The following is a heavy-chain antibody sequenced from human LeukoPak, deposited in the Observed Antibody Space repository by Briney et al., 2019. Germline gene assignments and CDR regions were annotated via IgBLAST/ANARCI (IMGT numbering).Heavy chain of an antibody. CDR1: GFTFSSYG. V-gene: IGHV3-30*03. J-gene: IGHJ3*02. CDR2: ISYDGSNK. Sequence: GGSLRLSCAASGFTFSSYGMHWVRQAPGKGLEWVAVISYDGSNKYYADSVKGRFTISRDNSKNTLYLQMNSLRAEDTAVYYCARDRFQSGGSPNVFDIWGRGTMVTVSS. D-gene: IGHD1-26*01. CDR3: ARDRFQSGGSPNVFDI.